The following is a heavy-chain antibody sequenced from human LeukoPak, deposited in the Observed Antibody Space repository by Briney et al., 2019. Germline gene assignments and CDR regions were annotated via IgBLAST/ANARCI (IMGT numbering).Heavy chain of an antibody. J-gene: IGHJ4*02. Sequence: GGSLRLSCAASGFTFSSYAMSWVRQAPGKGLEWVSTFSGSGGNTYYADSVKGRFTISRDNSKNTLYLQMNSLRAEDTAVYYCAKESDGESFDYWGQGTLVTVSS. D-gene: IGHD3-10*01. CDR1: GFTFSSYA. CDR3: AKESDGESFDY. V-gene: IGHV3-23*01. CDR2: FSGSGGNT.